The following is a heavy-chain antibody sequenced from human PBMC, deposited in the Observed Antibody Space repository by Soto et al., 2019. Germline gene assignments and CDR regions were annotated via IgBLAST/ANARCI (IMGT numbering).Heavy chain of an antibody. Sequence: SETLSLTCTVSGGSISSYYWSWIRQPPGKGLEWIGYIYYSGSTNYNPSLKSRVTISVDTSKNQFSLKLSSVTAADTAVYYCARDGQLDNWFDPWGQGTLVTVSS. V-gene: IGHV4-59*01. D-gene: IGHD1-1*01. CDR2: IYYSGST. CDR1: GGSISSYY. J-gene: IGHJ5*02. CDR3: ARDGQLDNWFDP.